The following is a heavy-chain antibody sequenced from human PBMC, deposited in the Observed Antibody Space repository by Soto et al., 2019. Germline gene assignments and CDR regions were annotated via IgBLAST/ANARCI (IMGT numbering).Heavy chain of an antibody. CDR3: ARDKISGLFDY. CDR2: INHSGST. Sequence: QVQLQQWGAGLLKPSETLSLTCAVYGGSFSGYYWTWIRQPPGTGLEWIGEINHSGSTNYNPSLKIRVTISVDTSKNQGSLNLTSVTAADTAVDYCARDKISGLFDYWGQGTLVTVSS. CDR1: GGSFSGYY. V-gene: IGHV4-34*01. J-gene: IGHJ4*02.